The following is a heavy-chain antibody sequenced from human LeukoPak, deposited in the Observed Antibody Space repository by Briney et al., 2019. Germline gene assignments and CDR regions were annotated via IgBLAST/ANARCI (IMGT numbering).Heavy chain of an antibody. CDR3: AKVRGGKQWLDPFDY. Sequence: RGSLRLSCAASGFTFSSYGMHWVRQAPGNGLEWVAVISYDGSNKYYADSVKGRFTISRDNSKNTLYLQMNSLRAEDTAVYYCAKVRGGKQWLDPFDYWAREPWSPSPQ. D-gene: IGHD6-19*01. V-gene: IGHV3-30*18. J-gene: IGHJ4*02. CDR2: ISYDGSNK. CDR1: GFTFSSYG.